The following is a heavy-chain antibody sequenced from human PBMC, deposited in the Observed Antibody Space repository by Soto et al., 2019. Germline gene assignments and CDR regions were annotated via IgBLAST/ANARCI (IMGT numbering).Heavy chain of an antibody. CDR1: GFTFSSYG. D-gene: IGHD3-16*02. Sequence: GESLKISCAASGFTFSSYGLIWVRQDPGKGLEWVSAISNYGAATYYADSVKGRFTISRDNSNNTLYLQMNSLRAEDTAVYFCVRDTPGYPIHWGQGTLVTVSS. J-gene: IGHJ4*02. V-gene: IGHV3-23*01. CDR3: VRDTPGYPIH. CDR2: ISNYGAAT.